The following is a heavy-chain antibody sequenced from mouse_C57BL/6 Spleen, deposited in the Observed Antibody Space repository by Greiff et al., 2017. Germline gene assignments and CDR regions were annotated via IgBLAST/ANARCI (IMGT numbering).Heavy chain of an antibody. D-gene: IGHD2-2*01. CDR3: ARSYGYDGAMDY. V-gene: IGHV1-42*01. CDR2: INPSTGGT. Sequence: VQLQQPGAELVKPGASVKVSCKASGYSFTGYYMNWVKQSPEKSLEWIGEINPSTGGTTYNQKFKAKATLTVDKSSSTAYMQLKSLTSEDSAVYYCARSYGYDGAMDYWGQGTSVTVSS. J-gene: IGHJ4*01. CDR1: GYSFTGYY.